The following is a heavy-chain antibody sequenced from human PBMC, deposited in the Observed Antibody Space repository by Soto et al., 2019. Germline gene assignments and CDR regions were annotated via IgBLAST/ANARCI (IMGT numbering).Heavy chain of an antibody. CDR3: AKESMVYAIGIAYYMDV. J-gene: IGHJ6*03. D-gene: IGHD2-8*01. Sequence: GGSLRLSCAASGFTFDDYAMHWVRQAPGKGLEWVSGISWNSGSIGYADSVKGRFTISRDNAKNSLYLQMNSLRAEDTALYYCAKESMVYAIGIAYYMDVWGKGTTVTVSS. CDR1: GFTFDDYA. V-gene: IGHV3-9*01. CDR2: ISWNSGSI.